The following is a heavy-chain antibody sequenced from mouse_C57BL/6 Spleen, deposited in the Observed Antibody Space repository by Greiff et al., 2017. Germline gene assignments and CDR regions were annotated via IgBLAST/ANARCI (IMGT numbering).Heavy chain of an antibody. V-gene: IGHV5-4*03. D-gene: IGHD1-1*01. Sequence: EVKLMESGGGLVKPGGSLKLSCAASGFTFSSYAMTWVRQTPEKRLEWVATISDGGSYTYYPDNVKGRFTISRDNAKNNLYLQMSHLKSEDTAMDDCALYCYGSSDAMDYWGQGTSVTVSS. CDR1: GFTFSSYA. CDR2: ISDGGSYT. CDR3: ALYCYGSSDAMDY. J-gene: IGHJ4*01.